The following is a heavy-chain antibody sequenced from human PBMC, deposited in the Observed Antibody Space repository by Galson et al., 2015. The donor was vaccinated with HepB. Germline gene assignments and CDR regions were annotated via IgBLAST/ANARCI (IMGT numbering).Heavy chain of an antibody. J-gene: IGHJ6*02. Sequence: SLRLSCAASGFTFSSYGMHWVRQAPGKGLEWVAVISYDGSNKYYADSVKGRFTISRDNSKNTLYLQMNSLRAEDTAVYYCAKDRARSHGDYSFCYYGMDVWGQGTTVTVSS. CDR2: ISYDGSNK. D-gene: IGHD4-17*01. CDR1: GFTFSSYG. V-gene: IGHV3-30*18. CDR3: AKDRARSHGDYSFCYYGMDV.